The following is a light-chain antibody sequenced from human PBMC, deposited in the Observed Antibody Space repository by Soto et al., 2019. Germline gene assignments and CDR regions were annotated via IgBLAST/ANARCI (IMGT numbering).Light chain of an antibody. CDR3: VSYASTLFV. V-gene: IGLV2-14*03. J-gene: IGLJ1*01. CDR2: DVA. Sequence: QSALTQPASVSGSPGQSITMSCTGTSSDIGAYNYVSWYQQHPGKAPKLILYDVATRPSGVSDRFSGSKSGNTASLTISGLQAEDEADYYCVSYASTLFVFGAGTKLTVL. CDR1: SSDIGAYNY.